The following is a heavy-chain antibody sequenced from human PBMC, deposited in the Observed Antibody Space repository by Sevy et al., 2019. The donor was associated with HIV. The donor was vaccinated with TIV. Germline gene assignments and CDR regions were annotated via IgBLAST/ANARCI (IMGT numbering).Heavy chain of an antibody. J-gene: IGHJ4*02. CDR1: GFTFNRYW. V-gene: IGHV3-74*01. Sequence: GGSLRLSCAASGFTFNRYWMHWVRQAPGKGPVWLARIDGDGSATTYTDSVKGRFTISRDNAQDTLYLQMNSLGTEDTAIYYCARIATGHTFGLPDFWGQGTLVTVSS. CDR2: IDGDGSAT. D-gene: IGHD1-1*01. CDR3: ARIATGHTFGLPDF.